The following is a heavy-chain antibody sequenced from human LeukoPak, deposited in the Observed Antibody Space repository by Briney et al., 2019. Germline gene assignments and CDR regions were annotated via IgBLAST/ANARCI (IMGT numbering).Heavy chain of an antibody. CDR1: GFTFSSYA. Sequence: GGSLRLSCAASGFTFSSYAMSWVRQAPGKGLEWVSAISGSGGSTYYADSVKGRFTISRDNSKNTLYLQMNSLGAEDTAVYYCAKELGFTMVRGVTRWGQGTLVTVSS. CDR3: AKELGFTMVRGVTR. V-gene: IGHV3-23*01. D-gene: IGHD3-10*01. CDR2: ISGSGGST. J-gene: IGHJ4*02.